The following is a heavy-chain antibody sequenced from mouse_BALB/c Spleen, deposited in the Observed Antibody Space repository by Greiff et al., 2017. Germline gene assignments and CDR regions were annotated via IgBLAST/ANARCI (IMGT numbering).Heavy chain of an antibody. J-gene: IGHJ3*01. V-gene: IGHV1S137*01. CDR1: GYTFTDYA. CDR2: ISTYYGDA. Sequence: QVQLKQSGAELVRPGVSVKISCKGSGYTFTDYAMHWVKQSHAKSLEWIGVISTYYGDASYNQKFKGKATMTVDKSSSTAYMELARLTSEDSAIYYCARALRDLPPWFAYWGQGTLVTVSA. CDR3: ARALRDLPPWFAY. D-gene: IGHD5-1*01.